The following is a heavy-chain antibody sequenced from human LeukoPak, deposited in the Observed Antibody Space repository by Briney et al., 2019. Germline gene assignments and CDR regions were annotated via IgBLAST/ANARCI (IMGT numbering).Heavy chain of an antibody. CDR3: ARDGGAWGFLFSFDY. CDR1: GGSISSSSYY. J-gene: IGHJ4*02. Sequence: ETLSLTCTVSGGSISSSSYYWGWIRQPPGKGLEWIGSIYYSGSTYYNPSLKSRVTISVDTSKNQFSLKLSSVTAADTAVYYCARDGGAWGFLFSFDYWGQGTLVTVSS. V-gene: IGHV4-39*07. D-gene: IGHD3-16*01. CDR2: IYYSGST.